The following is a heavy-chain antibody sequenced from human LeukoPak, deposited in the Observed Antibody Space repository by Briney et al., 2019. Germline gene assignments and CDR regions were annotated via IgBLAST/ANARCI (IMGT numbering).Heavy chain of an antibody. CDR1: GGSISSYY. CDR2: IYYSGST. J-gene: IGHJ4*02. V-gene: IGHV4-59*01. CDR3: ARLTKEDYYDGPDPSFDY. Sequence: SETLSLTCTVSGGSISSYYWSWIRQPPGKGLEWIGYIYYSGSTNYNPSLKSRVTISVDTSKNQFSLKLSSVTAADTAVYYCARLTKEDYYDGPDPSFDYWGQGTLVTVSS. D-gene: IGHD3-22*01.